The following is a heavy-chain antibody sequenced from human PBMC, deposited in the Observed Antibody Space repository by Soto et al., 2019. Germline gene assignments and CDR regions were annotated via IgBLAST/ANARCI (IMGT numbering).Heavy chain of an antibody. D-gene: IGHD1-1*01. CDR3: ARETYRTFYFDN. CDR1: GFTFSSYW. Sequence: GGSLSISCAASGFTFSSYWMHWVRPAPGKGLVWVSRINRDGSSANYADSVKGRFTISRDNAKNTLYLQMNSLRAEDAAVYYCARETYRTFYFDNWGQGALVTVSS. CDR2: INRDGSSA. V-gene: IGHV3-74*01. J-gene: IGHJ4*02.